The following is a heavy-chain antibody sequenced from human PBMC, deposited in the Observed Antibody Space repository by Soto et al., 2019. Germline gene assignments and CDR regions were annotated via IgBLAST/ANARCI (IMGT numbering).Heavy chain of an antibody. D-gene: IGHD3-10*01. CDR1: GFTFSSYG. CDR3: ARDRAGSTKSCYYYYYMDV. V-gene: IGHV3-33*01. Sequence: GGSLRLSFAASGFTFSSYGMHWVRQAPGKGLGWVAVIWYDGSNKYYADSVKGRFTISRDNSKNTLYLQMNSLRAEDTAVYYCARDRAGSTKSCYYYYYMDVWGKGTTVTVSS. CDR2: IWYDGSNK. J-gene: IGHJ6*03.